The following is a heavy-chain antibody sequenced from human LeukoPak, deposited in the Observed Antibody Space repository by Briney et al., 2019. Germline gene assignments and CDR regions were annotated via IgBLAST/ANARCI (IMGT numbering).Heavy chain of an antibody. V-gene: IGHV3-30*04. Sequence: GGSLRLSCAASGFTFSSYAMHWVRQAPGEGLEWVAVISYDGSNKYYADSVKGRFTISRDNSKNTLYLQMNSLRAEDTAVYYCARGAGGSPLYYFDYWGQGTLVTVSS. J-gene: IGHJ4*02. CDR2: ISYDGSNK. D-gene: IGHD1-26*01. CDR1: GFTFSSYA. CDR3: ARGAGGSPLYYFDY.